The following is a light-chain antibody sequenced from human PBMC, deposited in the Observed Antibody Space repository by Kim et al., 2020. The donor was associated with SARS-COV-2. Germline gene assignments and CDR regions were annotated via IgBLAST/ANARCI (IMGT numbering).Light chain of an antibody. CDR1: RSIDTY. CDR2: DAS. CDR3: QQRSTWPPWT. V-gene: IGKV3-11*01. J-gene: IGKJ1*01. Sequence: APGERATLSCRASRSIDTYVAWYQQIPGRAPRLLIYDASNRAAGIPARFTGSGSGTDFTLTISSLEPEDFAVYYCQQRSTWPPWTFGQGTKVDIK.